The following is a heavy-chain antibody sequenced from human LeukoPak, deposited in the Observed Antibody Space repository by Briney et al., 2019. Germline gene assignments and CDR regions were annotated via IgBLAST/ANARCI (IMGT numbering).Heavy chain of an antibody. Sequence: SETLSLACAVYGGSFSGYYWSWIRQPPGKGLEWIGEINHSGSTNHNPSLKSRVTISVDTSKNQFSLKLSSVTAADTAVYYCARGQSVVVPAAARYYYYGMDVWGQGTTVTVSS. V-gene: IGHV4-34*01. D-gene: IGHD2-2*01. CDR3: ARGQSVVVPAAARYYYYGMDV. CDR1: GGSFSGYY. CDR2: INHSGST. J-gene: IGHJ6*02.